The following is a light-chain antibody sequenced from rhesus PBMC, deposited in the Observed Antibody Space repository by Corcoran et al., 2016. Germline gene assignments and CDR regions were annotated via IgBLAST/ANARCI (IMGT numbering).Light chain of an antibody. CDR1: QTISTF. J-gene: IGKJ4*01. Sequence: DIQMTQSPSSLSASVGDKVTITCRASQTISTFLAWYQQKPGKVPKLLIYAASSLESGVPSRFRGSGSGTEFTLTISSLQPEDFATYYCQQHNSPPLTFGGGTKVELK. CDR3: QQHNSPPLT. CDR2: AAS. V-gene: IGKV1S5*01.